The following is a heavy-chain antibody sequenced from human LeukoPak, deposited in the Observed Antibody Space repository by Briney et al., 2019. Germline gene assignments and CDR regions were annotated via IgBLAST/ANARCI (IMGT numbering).Heavy chain of an antibody. D-gene: IGHD3-16*01. CDR2: ISTGGGTI. CDR3: ARTKMGAGYFDL. CDR1: GFTFSSYE. V-gene: IGHV3-48*03. J-gene: IGHJ2*01. Sequence: PGGSLRLSCAASGFTFSSYEMNWVRQAPGKGLEWVSYISTGGGTIYYADSVKGRFTISRDNAKNSLYLQMSSLRAEDTAVYYCARTKMGAGYFDLWGRGTLVIVSS.